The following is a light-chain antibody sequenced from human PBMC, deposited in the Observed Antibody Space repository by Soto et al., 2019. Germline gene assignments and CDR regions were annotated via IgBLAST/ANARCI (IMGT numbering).Light chain of an antibody. CDR2: GAS. J-gene: IGKJ2*01. V-gene: IGKV3-20*01. Sequence: EIVLTQSPGTLSLSPGERATLSCRASQSVNNNYLAWYQQKPGQAPRLLIDGASSSATGIPDRFSGSGSGTDFTLTISRLEPEDFAVYYCQQYGSSPCTFGQGTKLEIK. CDR1: QSVNNNY. CDR3: QQYGSSPCT.